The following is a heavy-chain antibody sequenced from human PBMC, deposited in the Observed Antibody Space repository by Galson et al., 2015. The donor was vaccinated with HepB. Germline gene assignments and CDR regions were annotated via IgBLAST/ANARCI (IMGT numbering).Heavy chain of an antibody. V-gene: IGHV1-46*01. CDR2: INPSGGST. CDR1: GYTFSSYY. CDR3: ARAREGYSYGPTVDY. D-gene: IGHD5-18*01. Sequence: SVKVSCKASGYTFSSYYIHWVRQAPGQGLEWMGIINPSGGSTSYAQKFQGRVTMTRDTSTSTVYMELSSLRSEDTAVYYCARAREGYSYGPTVDYWGQGTLVTVSS. J-gene: IGHJ4*02.